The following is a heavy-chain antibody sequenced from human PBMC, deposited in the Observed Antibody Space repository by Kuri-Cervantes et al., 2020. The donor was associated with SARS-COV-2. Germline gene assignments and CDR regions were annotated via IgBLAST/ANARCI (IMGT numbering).Heavy chain of an antibody. V-gene: IGHV4-39*01. J-gene: IGHJ5*02. CDR1: GGSISSSSYY. CDR2: IYYSGST. Sequence: SETLSLTCTVSGGSISSSSYYWGWIRQPPGKGLEWIGSIYYSGSTYYNPSLKSRVTISVDTSKNQFSLKLSSVTAADTAVYYCARAPSFDPWGQGTLVAVSS. CDR3: ARAPSFDP.